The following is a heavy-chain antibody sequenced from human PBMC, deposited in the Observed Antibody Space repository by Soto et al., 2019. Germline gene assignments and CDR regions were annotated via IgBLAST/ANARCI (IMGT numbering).Heavy chain of an antibody. V-gene: IGHV2-5*02. Sequence: QITLKESGPTLVKPTQTLTLTCTFSGFSLSSTRMAVGWIRQPPGKALEWLALIYWDDDKRYSPFLKSRLTITKDTSKTPVVLTMSNMDPVDTARYYCAHIVVAGLGYYFAYWGQGTLVTVSS. CDR2: IYWDDDK. J-gene: IGHJ4*02. CDR1: GFSLSSTRMA. CDR3: AHIVVAGLGYYFAY. D-gene: IGHD6-19*01.